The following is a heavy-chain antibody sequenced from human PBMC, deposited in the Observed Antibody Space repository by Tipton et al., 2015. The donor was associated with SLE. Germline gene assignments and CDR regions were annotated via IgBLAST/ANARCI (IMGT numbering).Heavy chain of an antibody. CDR1: GGSFSGYY. CDR3: ARFWGPNSWYFDY. Sequence: TLSLTCTVYGGSFSGYYWSWIRQPPGKGLEWIGEISHSGSTNYNPSLKSRVTISVDTSKKQFSLKLSSVTAADTAVYYCARFWGPNSWYFDYWGQGTLVTVSS. J-gene: IGHJ4*02. D-gene: IGHD6-13*01. CDR2: ISHSGST. V-gene: IGHV4-34*01.